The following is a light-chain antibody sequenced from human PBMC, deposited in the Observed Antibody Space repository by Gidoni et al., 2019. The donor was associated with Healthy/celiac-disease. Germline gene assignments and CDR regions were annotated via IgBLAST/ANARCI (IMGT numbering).Light chain of an antibody. Sequence: DMQMTQSPSSLSASVGDRVTITCQASQDISNYLNWYPQKPGKAPKLLIYDASNLETGVPSRFSGSGSATDFTFTISSLQPEDIATYYCQQYDNPPYTFGQGTKLEIK. CDR2: DAS. J-gene: IGKJ2*01. CDR1: QDISNY. CDR3: QQYDNPPYT. V-gene: IGKV1-33*01.